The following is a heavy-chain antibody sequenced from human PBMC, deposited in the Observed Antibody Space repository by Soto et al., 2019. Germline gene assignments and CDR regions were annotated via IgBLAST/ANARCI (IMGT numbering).Heavy chain of an antibody. J-gene: IGHJ5*02. CDR1: GYTFTSYG. D-gene: IGHD2-2*01. Sequence: ASVKVSCKASGYTFTSYGISWVRQAPGQGLEWMGWISAYNGNTNYAQKLQGRVTMTTDTSTSTAYMELRSLRSDDTAVYYCARGGRCSSTSCSRTSRNWFDHWGQGTLVTVSS. V-gene: IGHV1-18*01. CDR3: ARGGRCSSTSCSRTSRNWFDH. CDR2: ISAYNGNT.